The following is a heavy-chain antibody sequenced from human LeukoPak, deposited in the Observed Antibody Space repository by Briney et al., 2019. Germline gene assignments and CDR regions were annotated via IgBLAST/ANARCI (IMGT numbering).Heavy chain of an antibody. V-gene: IGHV3-15*04. CDR3: VTDITMVRGVIITIHVFDI. J-gene: IGHJ3*02. CDR2: IGSKTDGGTT. D-gene: IGHD3-10*01. Sequence: KTGGSLRLSCAASGLTFSNAWMSWVRQAPGKGLEWVGRIGSKTDGGTTDYAAPVKGRFTVSRDDSENTLYLQMNSLETEDTAVYYCVTDITMVRGVIITIHVFDIWGQGTMVTVSS. CDR1: GLTFSNAW.